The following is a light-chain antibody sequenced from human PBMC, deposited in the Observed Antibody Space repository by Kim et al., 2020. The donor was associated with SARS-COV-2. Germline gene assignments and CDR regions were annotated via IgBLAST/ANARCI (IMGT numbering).Light chain of an antibody. Sequence: SYELTQPPSVSVSPGQTASITCYGDKLGDKYACWYQQKPGQSPVLVIYQDSKRPSGIPERFSGSNSGNTATLTISGTQAMDEADYYCQAWDSSTVFG. V-gene: IGLV3-1*01. CDR2: QDS. J-gene: IGLJ6*01. CDR3: QAWDSSTV. CDR1: KLGDKY.